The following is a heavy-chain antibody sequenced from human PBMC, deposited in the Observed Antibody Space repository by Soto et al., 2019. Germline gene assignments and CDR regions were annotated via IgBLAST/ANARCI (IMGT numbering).Heavy chain of an antibody. CDR1: GFTFSDDY. J-gene: IGHJ4*02. CDR3: VSGACSGHDCYYDY. Sequence: PGGSLRLSYAASGFTFSDDYMTWIRQAPGKGLEWVSYISGSGSAIYYADSVKGRFTISRDNAKKSLYLQMNSLRAEDTAVYYCVSGACSGHDCYYDYSGQGTLVTVSS. D-gene: IGHD5-12*01. CDR2: ISGSGSAI. V-gene: IGHV3-11*01.